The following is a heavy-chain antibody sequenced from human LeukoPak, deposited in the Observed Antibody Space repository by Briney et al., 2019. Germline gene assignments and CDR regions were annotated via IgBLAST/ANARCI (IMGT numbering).Heavy chain of an antibody. Sequence: SGGSLRLSCAASGFTFTNSWMAWVRQAPGKGLEWVANIKQDGSTKHYADSLKGRFTISRDNPKNSLYLQMNSLRAEDTAAYYCARDTDGSLDYWGQGILVTVAS. CDR2: IKQDGSTK. V-gene: IGHV3-7*01. D-gene: IGHD1-26*01. CDR1: GFTFTNSW. J-gene: IGHJ4*02. CDR3: ARDTDGSLDY.